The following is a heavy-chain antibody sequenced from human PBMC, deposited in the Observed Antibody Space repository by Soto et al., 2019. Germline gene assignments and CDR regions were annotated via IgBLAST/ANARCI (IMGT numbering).Heavy chain of an antibody. V-gene: IGHV3-30*18. Sequence: PGGSLRLSCAASGFTFSSYGMHWVRQAPGKGLEWVAVISYDGSNKYYADSVKGRSTISRDNSKNTLYLQMNSLRAEDTAVYYCAKGRATAMVSYYFDYWGQGTLVTVSS. CDR1: GFTFSSYG. CDR2: ISYDGSNK. CDR3: AKGRATAMVSYYFDY. J-gene: IGHJ4*02. D-gene: IGHD5-18*01.